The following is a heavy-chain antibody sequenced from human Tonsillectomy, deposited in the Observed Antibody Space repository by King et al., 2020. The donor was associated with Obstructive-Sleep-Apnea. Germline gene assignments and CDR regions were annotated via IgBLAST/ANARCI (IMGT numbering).Heavy chain of an antibody. CDR1: GFTFRNYA. D-gene: IGHD3-22*01. Sequence: VQLVESGGGVVQPGGSLRLSCAASGFTFRNYALHWVRQAPGKGLEWVAVISYDGNIKYYADSVRGRFTIFRDNSKNTLYVQMNSMRAEDTAGYYCARDMEITYYYVSSGFAHFDNWGQGTLVTVSS. J-gene: IGHJ4*02. CDR3: ARDMEITYYYVSSGFAHFDN. V-gene: IGHV3-30*04. CDR2: ISYDGNIK.